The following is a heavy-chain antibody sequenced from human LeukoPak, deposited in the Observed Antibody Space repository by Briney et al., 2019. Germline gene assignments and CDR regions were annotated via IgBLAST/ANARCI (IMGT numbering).Heavy chain of an antibody. Sequence: SETLSLTCTVSGGSISSYYWSWIRQPPGKGLEWIGYIYYSGSTNYNPSLKSRVTISVDTSKDQFSLKLSSVTAADTAVHYCARAGVVNRSPFDYWGQGTLVTVSS. V-gene: IGHV4-59*01. J-gene: IGHJ4*02. CDR1: GGSISSYY. CDR3: ARAGVVNRSPFDY. CDR2: IYYSGST. D-gene: IGHD3-3*01.